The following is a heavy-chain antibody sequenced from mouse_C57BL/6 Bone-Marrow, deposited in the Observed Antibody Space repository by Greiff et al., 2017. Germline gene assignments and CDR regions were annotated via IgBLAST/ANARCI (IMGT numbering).Heavy chain of an antibody. CDR2: ISNGGGST. CDR1: GFTFSDYY. D-gene: IGHD2-14*01. V-gene: IGHV5-12*01. CDR3: ARHEVSYAMDY. Sequence: DVMLVESGGGLVQPGGSLKLSCAASGFTFSDYYMYWVRQTPEKRLEWVAYISNGGGSTYYPDNVKGRFTLSRDNAKNTLYLQMSRLKSEDTAMYYCARHEVSYAMDYWGQGTSVTGSS. J-gene: IGHJ4*01.